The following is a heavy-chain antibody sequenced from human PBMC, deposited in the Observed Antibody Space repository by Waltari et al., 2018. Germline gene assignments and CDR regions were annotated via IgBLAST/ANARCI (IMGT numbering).Heavy chain of an antibody. CDR3: GRIAFGDDGGYFQY. CDR1: GGSITTTYN. D-gene: IGHD4-17*01. CDR2: MQYRGST. Sequence: QLQLQESGPGLVRPSAPLSLTCTVPGGSITTTYNSPWIRQPPGKGLEWMGNMQYRGSTFYNPSLMSRVTISLDTSKNQFSLTLTSVDAADTAVYFCGRIAFGDDGGYFQYWGQGTLVTVSS. V-gene: IGHV4-39*01. J-gene: IGHJ1*01.